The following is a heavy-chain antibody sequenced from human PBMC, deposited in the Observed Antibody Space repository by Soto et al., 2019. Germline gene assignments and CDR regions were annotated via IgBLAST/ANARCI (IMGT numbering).Heavy chain of an antibody. CDR3: AKAATITTLYYFDF. V-gene: IGHV3-23*01. D-gene: IGHD4-4*01. CDR1: GFTLSSYA. J-gene: IGHJ4*02. Sequence: LRLSCAASGFTLSSYAMSWVRQAPGKGLEWVSVITNSGGTTYYADSVKGRFTISRDNSKNTLYLHMNSLRAEDTAVYYCAKAATITTLYYFDFWGQGTLVTVSS. CDR2: ITNSGGTT.